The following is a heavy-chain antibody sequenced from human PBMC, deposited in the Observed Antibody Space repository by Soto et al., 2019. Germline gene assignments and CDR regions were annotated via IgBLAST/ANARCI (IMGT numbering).Heavy chain of an antibody. V-gene: IGHV1-8*01. Sequence: ASVKVSCKASGYTFTSYDINWVRQATGQGLEWMGWMNPNSGNTGYAQKFQGRVTMTRNTSISTAYMELSSLRSEDTAVYYCARVVHDILTGFYYFDYWGQGTLVTVSS. CDR1: GYTFTSYD. CDR3: ARVVHDILTGFYYFDY. CDR2: MNPNSGNT. D-gene: IGHD3-9*01. J-gene: IGHJ4*02.